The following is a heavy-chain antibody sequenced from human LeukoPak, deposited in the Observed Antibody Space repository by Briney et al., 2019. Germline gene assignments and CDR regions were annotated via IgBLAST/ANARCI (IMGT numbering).Heavy chain of an antibody. CDR1: GYTFTSYY. D-gene: IGHD3-22*01. CDR3: ARGYYDSSGYDYYYYGMDV. J-gene: IGHJ6*02. V-gene: IGHV1-46*01. Sequence: ASVKVSCKASGYTFTSYYMHWVRQAPGQGLEWMGIINPSGGSTSYAQKFQGRVTITADESTSTAYMELSSLRSEDTAVYYCARGYYDSSGYDYYYYGMDVWGQGTTVTVSS. CDR2: INPSGGST.